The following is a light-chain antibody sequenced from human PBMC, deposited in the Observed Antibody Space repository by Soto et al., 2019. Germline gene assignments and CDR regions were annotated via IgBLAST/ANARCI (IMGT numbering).Light chain of an antibody. Sequence: QSALTQPASVSGSPGQSITISCTGTSSDVGGYNYVSWYQQHPGKAPKLMIYDVSNRPSGVSNRFSGSKSGNTASLIISGLQAEDEADYYCSTYTSSSTLYVFGTGTKATVL. V-gene: IGLV2-14*01. CDR2: DVS. CDR1: SSDVGGYNY. CDR3: STYTSSSTLYV. J-gene: IGLJ1*01.